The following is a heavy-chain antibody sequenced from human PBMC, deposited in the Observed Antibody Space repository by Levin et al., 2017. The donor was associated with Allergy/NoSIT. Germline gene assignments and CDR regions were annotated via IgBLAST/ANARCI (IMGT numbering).Heavy chain of an antibody. J-gene: IGHJ1*01. CDR3: ARGFDSSGYYYRYFQH. Sequence: LSLTCAASGFTFSDYYMSWIRQAPGKGLEWVSYISSSSSYTNYADSVKGRFTISRDNARNSLYLQMNSLRAEDTAVYYCARGFDSSGYYYRYFQHWGQGTLVTVSS. CDR2: ISSSSSYT. CDR1: GFTFSDYY. D-gene: IGHD3-22*01. V-gene: IGHV3-11*05.